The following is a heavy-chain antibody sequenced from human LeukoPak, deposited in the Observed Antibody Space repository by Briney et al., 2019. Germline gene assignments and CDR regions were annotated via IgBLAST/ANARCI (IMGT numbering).Heavy chain of an antibody. CDR3: AKIWNDEDY. D-gene: IGHD1-1*01. Sequence: GGSLRLTCAASGFTFSSYGMHWVRQAPGKGPEWVAVIWYDGSNKYYADSVKGRFTISRDNSKNTLYLQMNSLRAEDTAVYYCAKIWNDEDYWGQGTLVTVSS. CDR1: GFTFSSYG. J-gene: IGHJ4*02. CDR2: IWYDGSNK. V-gene: IGHV3-33*06.